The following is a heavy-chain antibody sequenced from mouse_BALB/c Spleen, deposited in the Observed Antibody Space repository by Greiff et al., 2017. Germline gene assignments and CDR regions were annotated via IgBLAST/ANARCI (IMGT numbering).Heavy chain of an antibody. Sequence: EVQLVESGGGLVKPGGSLKLSCAASGFTFSSYAMSWVRQTPEKRLEWVATISSGGSYTYYPDSVKGRFTISRDNAKNTLYLQMSSLRSEDTAMYYCARREGDYDDDAMDYWGQGTSVTVSS. D-gene: IGHD2-4*01. J-gene: IGHJ4*01. CDR3: ARREGDYDDDAMDY. V-gene: IGHV5-9-3*01. CDR2: ISSGGSYT. CDR1: GFTFSSYA.